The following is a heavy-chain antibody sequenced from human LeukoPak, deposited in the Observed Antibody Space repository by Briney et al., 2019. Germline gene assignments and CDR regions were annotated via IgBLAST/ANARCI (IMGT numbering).Heavy chain of an antibody. V-gene: IGHV3-21*01. CDR2: ISSSSTFI. CDR1: GFTFSSYS. Sequence: GGSLRLSCVASGFTFSSYSMNWVRQAPGKGLEWVSSISSSSTFIYYADSVKGRFTISRDNSKNTLYLQMNSLRAEDTAVYYCASTQRGDYFDYWGQGTLVTVSS. D-gene: IGHD2-15*01. CDR3: ASTQRGDYFDY. J-gene: IGHJ4*02.